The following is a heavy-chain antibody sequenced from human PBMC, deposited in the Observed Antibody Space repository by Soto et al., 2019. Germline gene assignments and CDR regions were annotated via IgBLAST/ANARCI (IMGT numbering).Heavy chain of an antibody. V-gene: IGHV3-74*01. J-gene: IGHJ6*02. CDR2: INSDGSST. Sequence: EVQLVESGGGLVQPGGSLRLSCAASGFTFSSYWMHWVRHAPGKGLVWVSRINSDGSSTSYADSVKGRFTISRDNAKNTLYLQMNSPRAEDTAVYYCAKGGSGIMDVWGQGTTVTVSS. CDR3: AKGGSGIMDV. D-gene: IGHD3-10*01. CDR1: GFTFSSYW.